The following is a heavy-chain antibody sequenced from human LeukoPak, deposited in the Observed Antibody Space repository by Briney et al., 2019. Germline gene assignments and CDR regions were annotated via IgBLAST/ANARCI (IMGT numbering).Heavy chain of an antibody. J-gene: IGHJ4*02. Sequence: GGSLRLSCAASGFNFGNYGMNWVRQAPGKGLEWVSGIRASGRTTDYADSVKGRFTISRDNSKNTLYLEVISLTAEDTAVYYCAKDDAWLRFGEWSQGTLVTVSS. CDR1: GFNFGNYG. CDR3: AKDDAWLRFGE. CDR2: IRASGRTT. D-gene: IGHD3-10*01. V-gene: IGHV3-23*01.